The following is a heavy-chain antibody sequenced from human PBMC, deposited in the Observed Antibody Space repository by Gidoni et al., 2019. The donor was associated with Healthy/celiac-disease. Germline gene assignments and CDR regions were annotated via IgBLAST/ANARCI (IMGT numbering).Heavy chain of an antibody. D-gene: IGHD5-18*01. V-gene: IGHV3-30*18. CDR1: GFTFSSYG. J-gene: IGHJ4*02. Sequence: QVQLVESGGGVVQPGRSLRLSCAAPGFTFSSYGMHWVRQAPGKGLAWVAVISYDGSNKYYADSVKGRFTISRDNSKNTLYLQMNSLRAEDTAVYYCAKDRSEDTAMVLDYWGQGTLVTVSS. CDR2: ISYDGSNK. CDR3: AKDRSEDTAMVLDY.